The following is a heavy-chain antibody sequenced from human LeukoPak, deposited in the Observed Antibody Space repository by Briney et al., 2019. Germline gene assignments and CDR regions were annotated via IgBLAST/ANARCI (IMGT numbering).Heavy chain of an antibody. V-gene: IGHV4-34*01. J-gene: IGHJ4*02. D-gene: IGHD3-16*02. CDR3: ARVIVWGSYRFTIYYFDY. Sequence: PSETLSLTCAVYGGSFSGYYWSWIRQPPGKGLEWIGEINHSGSTNYNPSLKSRATISVDTSKNQFSLKLSSVTAADTAVYYCARVIVWGSYRFTIYYFDYWGQGTLVTVSS. CDR1: GGSFSGYY. CDR2: INHSGST.